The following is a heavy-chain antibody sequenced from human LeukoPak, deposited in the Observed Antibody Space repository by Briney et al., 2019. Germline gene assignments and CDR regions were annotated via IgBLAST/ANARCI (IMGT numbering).Heavy chain of an antibody. V-gene: IGHV3-53*01. J-gene: IGHJ5*01. D-gene: IGHD2-15*01. Sequence: PGGSLRLSCAASGLTVSNTYMSWVRQAPGKGLEWVSVIYSGGSTYYADSVKGRFTISRDNSKNTLYLQMNSLRAEDTAMYYCARKDSGWYDCWGQGTLVTVSS. CDR1: GLTVSNTY. CDR2: IYSGGST. CDR3: ARKDSGWYDC.